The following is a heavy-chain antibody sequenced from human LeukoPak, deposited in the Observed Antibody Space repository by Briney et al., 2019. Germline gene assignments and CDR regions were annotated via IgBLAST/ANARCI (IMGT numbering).Heavy chain of an antibody. CDR1: GGTFSSYA. CDR2: IIPIFGTA. CDR3: ARDTGAYCGGDCMGPPFAFDI. D-gene: IGHD2-21*01. J-gene: IGHJ3*02. V-gene: IGHV1-69*13. Sequence: SVKVSCKASGGTFSSYAISWVRQAPGQGLEWMGGIIPIFGTANYAQKFQGRVTITADESTSPAYMELSSLRSEDTAVDYCARDTGAYCGGDCMGPPFAFDIWGQGKMVTVS.